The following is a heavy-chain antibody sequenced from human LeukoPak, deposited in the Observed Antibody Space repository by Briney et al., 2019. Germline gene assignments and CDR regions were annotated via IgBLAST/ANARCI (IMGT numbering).Heavy chain of an antibody. CDR2: INPNSGGT. CDR1: GYTFTGYY. J-gene: IGHJ4*02. D-gene: IGHD3-3*01. V-gene: IGHV1-2*06. CDR3: ATLKYDDVDY. Sequence: ASVKVSCKASGYTFTGYYMHWVRQAPGQGLEWMGRINPNSGGTNYAQKFQGRVTMTRDTSISTAYMEVSRLKSDDTAVYYCATLKYDDVDYWGQGTLVTVSS.